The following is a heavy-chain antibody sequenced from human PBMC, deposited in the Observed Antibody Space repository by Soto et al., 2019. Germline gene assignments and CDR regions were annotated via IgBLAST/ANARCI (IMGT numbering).Heavy chain of an antibody. CDR3: ARDRGFSDLTGNTSDIDY. V-gene: IGHV3-21*01. Sequence: PVGSLRLSCAASGFTFSSYSMNWVRQAPGKGLEWVSSISSSSSYIYYADSVKGRFTISRDNAKNSLYLQMNSLRAEDTAVYYCARDRGFSDLTGNTSDIDYWAREPWSPSP. CDR2: ISSSSSYI. J-gene: IGHJ4*02. D-gene: IGHD1-7*01. CDR1: GFTFSSYS.